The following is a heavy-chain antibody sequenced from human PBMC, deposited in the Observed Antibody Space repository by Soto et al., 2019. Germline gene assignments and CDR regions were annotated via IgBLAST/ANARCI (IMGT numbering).Heavy chain of an antibody. J-gene: IGHJ4*02. Sequence: QVQLEQFGAEVKKPGASVKVSCKASGFTFTGHYIHWVRQAPGQGLEWMGWINPNSGGTSYAQKFQGRVTMTRDTSITTAYMELSRLSSDDTAVYYCARESEDLTSNFDYWGQGTLVTVSS. V-gene: IGHV1-2*02. CDR2: INPNSGGT. CDR1: GFTFTGHY. CDR3: ARESEDLTSNFDY.